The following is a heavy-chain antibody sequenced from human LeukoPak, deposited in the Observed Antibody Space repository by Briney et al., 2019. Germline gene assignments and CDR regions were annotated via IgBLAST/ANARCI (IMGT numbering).Heavy chain of an antibody. V-gene: IGHV4-61*02. CDR2: VYTSGST. D-gene: IGHD3-10*02. CDR3: ARVFAPHDAFDI. CDR1: GYSISSGYY. Sequence: PSETLSLTCAVSGYSISSGYYWGWIRQPAGKGLEWIGRVYTSGSTNYNPSLKSRVTISVDTSKNQFSLKLSSVTAADTAVYYCARVFAPHDAFDIWGQGTMVTVSS. J-gene: IGHJ3*02.